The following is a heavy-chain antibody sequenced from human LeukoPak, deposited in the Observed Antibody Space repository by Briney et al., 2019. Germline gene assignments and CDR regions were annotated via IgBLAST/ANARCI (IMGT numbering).Heavy chain of an antibody. CDR2: IYYSGST. CDR1: GGSINSITNY. V-gene: IGHV4-39*07. D-gene: IGHD3-10*01. CDR3: ARDRGVDAFDI. Sequence: PSETLSLTCTVSGGSINSITNYWGWIRQPPGKGLEWIGSIYYSGSTYYNPSLKSRVTISIDTSKNQFSLKLNSLTAADTALYYCARDRGVDAFDIWGQGTMVTVSS. J-gene: IGHJ3*02.